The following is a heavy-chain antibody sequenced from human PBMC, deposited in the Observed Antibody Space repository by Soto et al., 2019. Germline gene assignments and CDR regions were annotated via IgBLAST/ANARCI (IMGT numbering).Heavy chain of an antibody. V-gene: IGHV1-69*13. J-gene: IGHJ4*02. CDR3: ARESEPAAAGDFDY. Sequence: GASVKVSCKASGGTFSSYAISWVRQAPGQGLEWMGGIIPIFGTANYAQKFQGRVTITADESTSTAYMELSSLRSEDTAVYYCARESEPAAAGDFDYWGQGTLVTVSS. CDR2: IIPIFGTA. CDR1: GGTFSSYA. D-gene: IGHD6-13*01.